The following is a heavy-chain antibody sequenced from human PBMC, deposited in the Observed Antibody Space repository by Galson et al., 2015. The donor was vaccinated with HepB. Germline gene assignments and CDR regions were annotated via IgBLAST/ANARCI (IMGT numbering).Heavy chain of an antibody. D-gene: IGHD3-22*01. CDR3: ATPRGEQYYYDSSGPGAFDI. V-gene: IGHV1-69*13. Sequence: SVKVSCKASGGTFSSYAISWVRQAPGQGLEWMGGIIPIFGTANYAQKFQGRVTITADESTSTAYMELSSLRSEDTAVYYCATPRGEQYYYDSSGPGAFDIWGQGTMVTVSS. CDR2: IIPIFGTA. CDR1: GGTFSSYA. J-gene: IGHJ3*02.